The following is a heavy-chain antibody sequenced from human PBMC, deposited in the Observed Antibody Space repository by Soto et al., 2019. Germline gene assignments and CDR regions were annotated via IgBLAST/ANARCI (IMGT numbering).Heavy chain of an antibody. CDR1: GGSISSYY. Sequence: PSETLSLTCTVSGGSISSYYWSWIRQPPGKGLEWIGYIYYSGSTNYNPSLKSRVTISVDTSKNQFSLKLSSVTAADTAVYYCARDDSGGRNWFDPWGQGTLVTVSS. V-gene: IGHV4-59*01. D-gene: IGHD2-15*01. CDR3: ARDDSGGRNWFDP. CDR2: IYYSGST. J-gene: IGHJ5*02.